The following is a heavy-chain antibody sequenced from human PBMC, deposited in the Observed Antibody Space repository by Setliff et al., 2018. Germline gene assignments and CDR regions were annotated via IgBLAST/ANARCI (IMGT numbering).Heavy chain of an antibody. CDR3: ARGRYFESSSYYFPFDY. CDR2: FHISGNVRSV. V-gene: IGHV4-4*08. Sequence: SETLSLTCTVSGGSISSYSWSWIRQPPGKGLECIGYFHISGNVRSVNYNPSLKSRVTISIDSSKNQMSLRMTSVTAADTAVYYCARGRYFESSSYYFPFDYWGLGTLVTVSS. J-gene: IGHJ4*02. CDR1: GGSISSYS. D-gene: IGHD3-22*01.